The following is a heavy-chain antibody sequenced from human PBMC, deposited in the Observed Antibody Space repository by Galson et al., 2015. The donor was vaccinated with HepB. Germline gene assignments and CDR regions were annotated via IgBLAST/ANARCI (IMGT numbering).Heavy chain of an antibody. Sequence: ETLSLTCVVSGGSTSHDKWWSWVRQPPGKGLEWIGEIYHSGSTNYNPSLKSRVVISVDKSKNQFSLKLKSVTAADTAVYYCARVEGYGSGSYYNFWFDPWGQGTLVTVSS. CDR1: GGSTSHDKW. CDR3: ARVEGYGSGSYYNFWFDP. CDR2: IYHSGST. V-gene: IGHV4-4*02. J-gene: IGHJ5*02. D-gene: IGHD3-10*01.